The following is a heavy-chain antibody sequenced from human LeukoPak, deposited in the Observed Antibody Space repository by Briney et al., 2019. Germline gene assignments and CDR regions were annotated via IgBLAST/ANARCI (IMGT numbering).Heavy chain of an antibody. D-gene: IGHD6-13*01. CDR3: TRAHLIAAAGYNWFDP. CDR1: GYTFTAFY. V-gene: IGHV1-2*02. J-gene: IGHJ5*02. CDR2: INPNSGAT. Sequence: SVKVSCKASGYTFTAFYMHWVRQAPGQGLEWMGWINPNSGATNYAQKFQGRVTMTRDTSISTAYMELSRLRSDDTAVYYCTRAHLIAAAGYNWFDPWGQATLVTVST.